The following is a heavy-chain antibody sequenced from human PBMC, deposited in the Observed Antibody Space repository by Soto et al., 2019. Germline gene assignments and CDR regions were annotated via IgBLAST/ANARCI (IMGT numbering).Heavy chain of an antibody. CDR2: ISSNGGTT. D-gene: IGHD2-2*01. CDR1: GFTFSSYA. J-gene: IGHJ6*03. V-gene: IGHV3-64*01. Sequence: GGSLRLSCAASGFTFSSYATHWVRQAPGKGLESVSAISSNGGTTFYGNSVKGRFTISRDNSKNTLYLQMGSLRAGDMAVYYCARDPDSYCSSTSCYYYYMDVWGKGTTVTVSS. CDR3: ARDPDSYCSSTSCYYYYMDV.